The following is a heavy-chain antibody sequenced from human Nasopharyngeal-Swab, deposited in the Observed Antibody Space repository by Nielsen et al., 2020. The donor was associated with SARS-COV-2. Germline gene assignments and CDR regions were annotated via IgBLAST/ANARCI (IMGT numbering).Heavy chain of an antibody. CDR3: ARDSGGNIDY. CDR1: GFTFSSYA. D-gene: IGHD4-23*01. J-gene: IGHJ4*02. V-gene: IGHV3-30-3*01. CDR2: ISYDGSNK. Sequence: GESLKISCAASGFTFSSYAIHWVRQAPGKGLEWVALISYDGSNKYYADSVKGRFTISRDNSKNTLYLQMNSLRAEDTAVYYCARDSGGNIDYWGQGTLVTVSS.